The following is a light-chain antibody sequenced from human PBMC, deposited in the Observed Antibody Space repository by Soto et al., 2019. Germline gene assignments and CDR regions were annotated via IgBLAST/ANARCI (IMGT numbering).Light chain of an antibody. Sequence: EIVLTQSPGTLSLSPGERATVSCRASQSVSSSYLAWYQHKPGQAPRLLISGASNRAAGIPDRFSGSGSGTDFNLTISRLEPEDFAVYYCQQYDNSFTFGGGTKVDIK. V-gene: IGKV3-20*01. J-gene: IGKJ4*01. CDR2: GAS. CDR1: QSVSSSY. CDR3: QQYDNSFT.